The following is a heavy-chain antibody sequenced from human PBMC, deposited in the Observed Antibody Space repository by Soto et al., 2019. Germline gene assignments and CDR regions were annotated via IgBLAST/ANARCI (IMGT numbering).Heavy chain of an antibody. CDR3: AIGYWSGDDYYYYMDG. J-gene: IGHJ6*03. V-gene: IGHV5-51*01. Sequence: GESLKISCKGSGYSFTSYWIGWVRQMPGKGLEWMGIIYPGDSDTRYSPSFQGQVTISADKSISTAYLQWSSLKASDIAMYYCAIGYWSGDDYYYYMDGWGKGTTVTVSS. CDR1: GYSFTSYW. CDR2: IYPGDSDT. D-gene: IGHD2-15*01.